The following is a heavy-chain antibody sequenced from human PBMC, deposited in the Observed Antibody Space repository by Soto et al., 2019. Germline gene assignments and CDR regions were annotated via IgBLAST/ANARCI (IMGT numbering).Heavy chain of an antibody. J-gene: IGHJ5*02. Sequence: GRFLRLSCAASGFTFSSYAMSWVRQAPGKGLEWVSAISGSGGSTYYADSVKGRFTISRDNSKHTLYLQMNSLRAEDTAVYYCAIHTEPFDWDPGDWFDPWGQGTLVTVSS. CDR1: GFTFSSYA. D-gene: IGHD3-9*01. CDR3: AIHTEPFDWDPGDWFDP. CDR2: ISGSGGST. V-gene: IGHV3-23*01.